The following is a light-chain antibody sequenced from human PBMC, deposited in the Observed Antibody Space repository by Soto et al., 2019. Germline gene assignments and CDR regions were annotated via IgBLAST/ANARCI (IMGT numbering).Light chain of an antibody. J-gene: IGLJ1*01. Sequence: QSLLTQPPFVFGAPGHTVTISCTGSSSYDVHWYRQLPGTAPKLLLYGTPNRPSGVPHLLSGSTSGTSAYLAITGLQVEDDAEYYCQSYDSSLTVAYIFGRGTKVTVL. CDR2: GTP. CDR3: QSYDSSLTVAYI. V-gene: IGLV1-40*01. CDR1: SSYD.